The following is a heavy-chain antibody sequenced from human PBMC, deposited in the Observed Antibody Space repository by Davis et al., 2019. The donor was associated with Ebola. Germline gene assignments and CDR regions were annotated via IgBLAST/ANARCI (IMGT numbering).Heavy chain of an antibody. V-gene: IGHV3-73*01. CDR3: TRPSAHCSGGSCYPTFDY. J-gene: IGHJ4*02. D-gene: IGHD2-15*01. CDR1: GFTFSGSA. CDR2: IRSKANSYAT. Sequence: GGSLRLSCAASGFTFSGSAMHWVRQASGKGLEWVGRIRSKANSYATAYAASVKGRFTISRDDSKNTAYLQMNSLKTEDTAVYYCTRPSAHCSGGSCYPTFDYWGQGTLVTVSS.